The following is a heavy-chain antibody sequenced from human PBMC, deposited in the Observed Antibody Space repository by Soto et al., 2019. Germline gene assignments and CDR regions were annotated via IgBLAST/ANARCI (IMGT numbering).Heavy chain of an antibody. Sequence: SETLSLTCAFYGWSFSGYYWTWIRQPPGTGLEWIGEINHSGSTNYNPSLKSRVTISVDTSKNQFSLKLTSVPAADTAVYYCAREKITGLFDYWGQGTLVPVSS. D-gene: IGHD2-8*02. J-gene: IGHJ4*02. CDR1: GWSFSGYY. CDR3: AREKITGLFDY. CDR2: INHSGST. V-gene: IGHV4-34*01.